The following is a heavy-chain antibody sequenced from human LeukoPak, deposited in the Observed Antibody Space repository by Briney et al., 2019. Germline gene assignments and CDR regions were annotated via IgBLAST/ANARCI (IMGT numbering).Heavy chain of an antibody. D-gene: IGHD1-26*01. Sequence: ASVKVSCKASGYTFTDYYIHWVRQAPGQGLEWMAWINPKSGGTNYAQKFQGRVTMTRDTSINTDYMELSRLRSDDTAVYYCARGRDSGSHTYYFDYWGQGTLVTVSS. J-gene: IGHJ4*02. CDR1: GYTFTDYY. CDR2: INPKSGGT. CDR3: ARGRDSGSHTYYFDY. V-gene: IGHV1-2*02.